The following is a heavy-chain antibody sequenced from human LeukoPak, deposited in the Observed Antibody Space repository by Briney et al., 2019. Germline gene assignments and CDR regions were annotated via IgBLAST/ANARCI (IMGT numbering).Heavy chain of an antibody. J-gene: IGHJ4*02. V-gene: IGHV4-34*01. D-gene: IGHD3-9*01. Sequence: TSETLSLTCAVYGGSFSGYYWSWIRQPPGKGLEWIGEINHSGSTNYNPSLKSRVTISVDTSKNQFSLKLSSVTAADTAVYYCARNFRLRYFDWLSPMGDSGIDYRGQGTLVTVSS. CDR2: INHSGST. CDR3: ARNFRLRYFDWLSPMGDSGIDY. CDR1: GGSFSGYY.